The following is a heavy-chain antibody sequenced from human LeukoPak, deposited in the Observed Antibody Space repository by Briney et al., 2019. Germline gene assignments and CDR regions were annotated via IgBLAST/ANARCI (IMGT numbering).Heavy chain of an antibody. Sequence: GGSLRLSCAASGFTFSSYAMSWVRQAPGKGLEWVSAIIGSGSSTFYADSVKGRFTISRDNSKNTLFLQMNSLRAEDTAVYYCAKDRAQQLVLDFWGQGTLVTVSS. J-gene: IGHJ4*02. CDR1: GFTFSSYA. CDR3: AKDRAQQLVLDF. D-gene: IGHD6-13*01. V-gene: IGHV3-23*01. CDR2: IIGSGSST.